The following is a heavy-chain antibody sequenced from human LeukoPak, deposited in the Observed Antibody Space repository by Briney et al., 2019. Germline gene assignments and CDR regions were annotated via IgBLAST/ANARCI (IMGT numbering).Heavy chain of an antibody. CDR1: GFTFSNYA. CDR2: IKSKTDGGTT. J-gene: IGHJ5*02. CDR3: TISPPPQFGP. V-gene: IGHV3-15*01. Sequence: PGGSLRLSCAASGFTFSNYAMSWVRQAPGKGLEWVGRIKSKTDGGTTDYAAPVKGRFTISRDDSKNTLYLQMNSLKTEDTAVYYCTISPPPQFGPWGQGTLVTVSS.